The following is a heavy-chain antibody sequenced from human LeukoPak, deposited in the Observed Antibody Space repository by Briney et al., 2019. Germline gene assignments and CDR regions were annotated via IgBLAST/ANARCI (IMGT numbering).Heavy chain of an antibody. Sequence: GASVKVSCKASGDTFTDYYMHWVLHAPGKGLEWMGRVDPEDGEAKYAVKFQGRVILSADTSTDTAYMELSGLTSEDTAVYYCATGEATGGSYDYWGQGTLVPVSS. CDR3: ATGEATGGSYDY. CDR1: GDTFTDYY. CDR2: VDPEDGEA. D-gene: IGHD5-24*01. J-gene: IGHJ4*02. V-gene: IGHV1-69-2*01.